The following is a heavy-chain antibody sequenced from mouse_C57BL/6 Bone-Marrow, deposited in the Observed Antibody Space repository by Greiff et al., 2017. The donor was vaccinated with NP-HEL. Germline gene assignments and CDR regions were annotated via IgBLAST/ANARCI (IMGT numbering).Heavy chain of an antibody. CDR3: ARGYYGSSPAWFAY. Sequence: VQLQQPGAELVRPGSSVKLSCKASGYTFTSYWMHWVKQRPIQGLEWIGNIDPSDSETHYNQKFKDKATLTVDKSSSTAYMQLSSLTSEDSAVYYCARGYYGSSPAWFAYWGQGTLVTVSA. CDR1: GYTFTSYW. V-gene: IGHV1-52*01. J-gene: IGHJ3*01. CDR2: IDPSDSET. D-gene: IGHD1-1*01.